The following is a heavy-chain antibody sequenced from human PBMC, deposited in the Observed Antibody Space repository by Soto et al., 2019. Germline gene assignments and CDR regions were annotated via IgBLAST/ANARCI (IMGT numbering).Heavy chain of an antibody. D-gene: IGHD6-13*01. CDR2: ISGSGGST. J-gene: IGHJ4*02. V-gene: IGHV3-23*01. Sequence: EVQLLESGGGLVQPGGSLRLSCAASGFTFSSYAMSWVRQAPGKGLEWVSAISGSGGSTYYADSVKGRFTISRDNSKXTLYLQXXSLRAEDTAVYYCAXDXAXXSRILTEFDYWGQGTLVTVSS. CDR3: AXDXAXXSRILTEFDY. CDR1: GFTFSSYA.